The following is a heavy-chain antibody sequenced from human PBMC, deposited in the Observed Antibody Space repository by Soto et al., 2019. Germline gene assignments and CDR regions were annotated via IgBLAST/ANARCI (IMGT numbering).Heavy chain of an antibody. CDR2: INPSGGST. CDR3: ARDSPADYYDSSGSDAFDI. J-gene: IGHJ3*02. V-gene: IGHV1-46*01. D-gene: IGHD3-22*01. Sequence: ASVKVSCKASGYTFTSYYMHWVRQAPGHGLEWMGIINPSGGSTSYAQKFQGRVTMTRDTSTSTVYMELSSLRSEDTAVYYCARDSPADYYDSSGSDAFDIWGQGTMVTVSS. CDR1: GYTFTSYY.